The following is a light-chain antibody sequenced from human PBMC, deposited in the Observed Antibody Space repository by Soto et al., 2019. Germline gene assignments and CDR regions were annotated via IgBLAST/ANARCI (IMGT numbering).Light chain of an antibody. CDR3: QQYTSWQT. J-gene: IGKJ1*01. V-gene: IGKV3-15*01. CDR1: RDISNN. CDR2: GAS. Sequence: EIVMTQSPASLSVSPGGRATLSCRASRDISNNLAWYQQRPGQPPRLLVYGASTRATGVPARFSGSGWGTYFTLTISGLQSDDFAVYYCQQYTSWQTFGQGTQVDIK.